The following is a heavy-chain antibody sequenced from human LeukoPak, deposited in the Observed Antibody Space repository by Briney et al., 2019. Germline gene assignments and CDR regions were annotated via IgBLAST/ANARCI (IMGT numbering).Heavy chain of an antibody. Sequence: GGSLRLSCTTSGFTFSHYGMHWVRQAPGKGLDWVSVIWSDATNMSYGDSVKGRFTISRDNSKNTIYLQMNSLRVEDTAVYYCAKDAQRGFDYSNSLESWGQGTLVTVSS. CDR3: AKDAQRGFDYSNSLES. CDR2: IWSDATNM. CDR1: GFTFSHYG. J-gene: IGHJ5*01. D-gene: IGHD4-11*01. V-gene: IGHV3-33*06.